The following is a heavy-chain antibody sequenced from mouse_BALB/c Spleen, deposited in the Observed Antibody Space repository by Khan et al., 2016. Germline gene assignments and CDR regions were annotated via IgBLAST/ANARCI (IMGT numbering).Heavy chain of an antibody. CDR1: GYTFTDYS. Sequence: QIRLVQSGPELKKPGETVKISCKASGYTFTDYSMHWVKQAPGKGLKWMGWINTETGEPTYADDFKGRFAFSLETSSSTAYLELNNLKNEDTDTYFCARSTVVARNYYAREYWGQGTSVTVPS. V-gene: IGHV9-2-1*01. D-gene: IGHD1-1*01. CDR3: ARSTVVARNYYAREY. CDR2: INTETGEP. J-gene: IGHJ4*01.